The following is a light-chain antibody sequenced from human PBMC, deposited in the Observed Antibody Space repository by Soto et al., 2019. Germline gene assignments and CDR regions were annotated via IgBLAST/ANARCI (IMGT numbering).Light chain of an antibody. CDR3: QHYKSYSEA. CDR2: GAS. J-gene: IGKJ1*01. CDR1: QSVSSN. V-gene: IGKV3-15*01. Sequence: EIGLTQSPGTLSLSPGERATLSCRASQSVSSNLAWYQQRPGQAPRLLIYGASTRATGIPARFSGSGSGTEFTLTISSLQPDDCATYYCQHYKSYSEAFGQGTKV.